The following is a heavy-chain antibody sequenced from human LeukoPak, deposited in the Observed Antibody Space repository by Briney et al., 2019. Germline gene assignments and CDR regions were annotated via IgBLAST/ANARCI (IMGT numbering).Heavy chain of an antibody. CDR2: ISGSGGST. V-gene: IGHV3-23*01. CDR1: GFTFSNYA. J-gene: IGHJ4*02. Sequence: PGGSQRLSCAASGFTFSNYAMSWVRQAPGKGLEWVSSISGSGGSTYYADSVKGRFTISRDNSKNTLFLQLNSLRAEDTAIFYCAKDLYGDYTYYFDFWGQGTLVTVSS. CDR3: AKDLYGDYTYYFDF. D-gene: IGHD4-17*01.